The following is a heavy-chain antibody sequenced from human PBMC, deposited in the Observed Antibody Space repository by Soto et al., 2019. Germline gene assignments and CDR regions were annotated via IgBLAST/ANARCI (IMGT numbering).Heavy chain of an antibody. D-gene: IGHD4-17*01. Sequence: GGSLRLSCAASGFTFSSYEMKWVRQAPGKGQEWVSYISSSGSTIYYADSVKGRFTISRDNAKNSLYLQMNSLKAEDTAVYYYARENYGDSLSYFDYWGQGNLVTVFS. CDR1: GFTFSSYE. CDR2: ISSSGSTI. V-gene: IGHV3-48*03. J-gene: IGHJ4*02. CDR3: ARENYGDSLSYFDY.